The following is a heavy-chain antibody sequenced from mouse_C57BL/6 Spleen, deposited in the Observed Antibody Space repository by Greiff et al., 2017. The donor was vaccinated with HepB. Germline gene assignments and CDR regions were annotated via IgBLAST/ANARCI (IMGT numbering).Heavy chain of an antibody. CDR2: ISDGGSYT. V-gene: IGHV5-4*03. CDR3: ARNYYGSKVLFDY. CDR1: GFTFSSYA. D-gene: IGHD1-1*01. J-gene: IGHJ2*01. Sequence: EVKLMESGGGLVKPGGSLKLSCAASGFTFSSYAMSWVRQTPEKRLEWVATISDGGSYTYYPDNVKGRFTISRDNAKNNLYLQMSHLKSEDTAMYYCARNYYGSKVLFDYWGQGTTLTVSS.